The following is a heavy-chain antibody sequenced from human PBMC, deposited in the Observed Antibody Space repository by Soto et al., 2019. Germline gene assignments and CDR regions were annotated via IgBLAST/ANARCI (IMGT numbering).Heavy chain of an antibody. CDR3: ARDIVATIGDYYYYYGMDV. V-gene: IGHV1-69*13. J-gene: IGHJ6*02. CDR2: IIPIFGTA. D-gene: IGHD5-12*01. Sequence: SVKVSCKASGGTFSSYAISWVRQAPGQGLEWMGGIIPIFGTANYAQKFQGRVTITADESTSTAYMELSSLRSEDTAVYYCARDIVATIGDYYYYYGMDVWGQGTTVTVSS. CDR1: GGTFSSYA.